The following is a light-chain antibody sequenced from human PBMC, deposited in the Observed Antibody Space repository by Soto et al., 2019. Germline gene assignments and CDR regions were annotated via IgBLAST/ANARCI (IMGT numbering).Light chain of an antibody. CDR3: QQYNSYPLT. Sequence: DIQMTQSPSTLSASVGDRVTITCRASQSISSWLAWYQQKPGKAPNLLIYKASSLERGVPSRFSGSGSGTEFTLNISSLQPDDFATYYCQQYNSYPLTFGGGTKVESK. V-gene: IGKV1-5*03. CDR2: KAS. J-gene: IGKJ4*01. CDR1: QSISSW.